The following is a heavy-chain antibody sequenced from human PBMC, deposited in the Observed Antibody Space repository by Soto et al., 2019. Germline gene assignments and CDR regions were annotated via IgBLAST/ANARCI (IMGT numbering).Heavy chain of an antibody. CDR2: IYYSGST. CDR3: ARESENGYAFDI. D-gene: IGHD4-17*01. CDR1: GGSISSYY. J-gene: IGHJ3*02. V-gene: IGHV4-59*01. Sequence: SETLSLTCTVSGGSISSYYWSWIRQPPGKGLEWIGYIYYSGSTNYNPSLKSRVTISVDTSKNQFSLKLSSVTAADTAVYYCARESENGYAFDIWGQGTMVTVSS.